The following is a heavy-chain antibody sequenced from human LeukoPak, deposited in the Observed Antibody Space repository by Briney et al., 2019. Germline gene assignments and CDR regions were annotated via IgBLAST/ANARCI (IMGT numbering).Heavy chain of an antibody. V-gene: IGHV3-7*01. CDR2: MKYDGSEK. D-gene: IGHD6-13*01. Sequence: GGSLRLSCAASGFTFSSYWMSWVRQAPGKGLEWVANMKYDGSEKSYVDSVKGRFTISRDNATNSLYLQMNSLRAEDTAVHYCARDIEAAGLFLDYWGQGTLVTVSS. CDR1: GFTFSSYW. CDR3: ARDIEAAGLFLDY. J-gene: IGHJ4*02.